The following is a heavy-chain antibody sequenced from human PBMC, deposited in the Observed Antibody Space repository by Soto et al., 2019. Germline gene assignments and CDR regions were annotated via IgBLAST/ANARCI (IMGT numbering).Heavy chain of an antibody. CDR1: GDSISTHY. D-gene: IGHD6-13*01. CDR2: IYDSGST. Sequence: QVQLQESGPGLVKPSETLSLTCNVSGDSISTHYWSWIRQPPGKGVEWIGHIYDSGSTDYNPSLKWPVTRSIRTSKTQLSLKLISVPAADTAVYFCAPRVLSSTWYDYWGQGTLVTVSS. CDR3: APRVLSSTWYDY. J-gene: IGHJ4*02. V-gene: IGHV4-59*08.